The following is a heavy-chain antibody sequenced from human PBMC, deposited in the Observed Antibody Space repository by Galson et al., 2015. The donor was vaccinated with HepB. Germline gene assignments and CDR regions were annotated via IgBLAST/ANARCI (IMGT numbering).Heavy chain of an antibody. V-gene: IGHV3-30*04. J-gene: IGHJ4*02. CDR2: ISYDGSNK. D-gene: IGHD1-1*01. CDR1: GFTFSSYA. Sequence: SLRLSCAASGFTFSSYAMHWVRQAPGKGLEWVAVISYDGSNKYYADSVKGRFTISRDNSKNTLYLQMNSLRAEDTAVYYCARAGYPSDLFDYWGQGTLVTVSS. CDR3: ARAGYPSDLFDY.